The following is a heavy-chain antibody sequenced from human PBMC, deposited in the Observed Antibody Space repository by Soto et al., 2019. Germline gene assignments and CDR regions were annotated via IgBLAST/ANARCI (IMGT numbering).Heavy chain of an antibody. J-gene: IGHJ4*02. Sequence: QVQLVESGGGVVQPGRSLRLSCTASGFTFSTYGMHWVRQAPGKGLEWVAVILYDENNKYYADSVKGRFTISRDKSKNTLYLQMNSLRTEDTAVYYCAKGGGGSYLYFDYWGQGTLVTVSS. CDR2: ILYDENNK. CDR3: AKGGGGSYLYFDY. D-gene: IGHD1-26*01. CDR1: GFTFSTYG. V-gene: IGHV3-30*18.